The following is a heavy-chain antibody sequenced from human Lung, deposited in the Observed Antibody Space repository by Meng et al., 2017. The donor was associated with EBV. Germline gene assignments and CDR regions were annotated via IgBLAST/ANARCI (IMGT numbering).Heavy chain of an antibody. CDR2: IYYSGYT. D-gene: IGHD1-1*01. Sequence: VNLQGAGTGMVKPSQTLSLTRAVSGASISSGGYYWDWIRQSPGKGLELIGYIYYSGYTYHSSSRKSRVTMSGEVSKMQFSLTVTSAAAADTAVYPCAIHDQTSVTSFDRWRRRSLVTVSS. J-gene: IGHJ2*01. CDR3: AIHDQTSVTSFDR. CDR1: GASISSGGYY. V-gene: IGHV4-31*11.